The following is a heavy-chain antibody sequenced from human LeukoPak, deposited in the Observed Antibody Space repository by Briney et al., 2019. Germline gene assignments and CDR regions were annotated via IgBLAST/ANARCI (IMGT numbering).Heavy chain of an antibody. CDR3: ARWLYSDTAMVYYFDY. V-gene: IGHV4-59*11. Sequence: PSETLSLTCTVSGASISSRYWSWIRQPPGKGLEWIGYIYYSGSTNYNPSLKSRVTISVDTSKNQFSLKLSSVTAADTAVYYCARWLYSDTAMVYYFDYWGQGTLVTVSS. CDR2: IYYSGST. J-gene: IGHJ4*02. CDR1: GASISSRY. D-gene: IGHD5-18*01.